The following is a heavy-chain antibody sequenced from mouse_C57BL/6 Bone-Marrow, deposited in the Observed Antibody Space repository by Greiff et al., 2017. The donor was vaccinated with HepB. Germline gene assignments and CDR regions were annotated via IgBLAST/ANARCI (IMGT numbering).Heavy chain of an antibody. CDR2: ISSGSSTI. Sequence: EVKLMESGGGLVKPGGSLKLSCAASGFTFSDYGMHWVRQAPEKGLEWVAYISSGSSTIYYADTVKGRFTISRDNAKNTLFLQMTSLRSEDTAMYYCASPFYFDYWGQGTTLTVSS. CDR3: ASPFYFDY. CDR1: GFTFSDYG. V-gene: IGHV5-17*01. J-gene: IGHJ2*01.